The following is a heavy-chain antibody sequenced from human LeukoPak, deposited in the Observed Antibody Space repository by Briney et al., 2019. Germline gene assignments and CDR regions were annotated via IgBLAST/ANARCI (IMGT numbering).Heavy chain of an antibody. V-gene: IGHV3-9*01. CDR1: GFTFDDYA. D-gene: IGHD3-22*01. J-gene: IGHJ4*02. CDR2: ISWNSGSI. CDR3: AKDARYDSSGYYFDY. Sequence: GGSLRLSCAASGFTFDDYAMHWVRQAPGKGLEWVSGISWNSGSIGSADSVKGRFTISRGNAKNSLYLQMNSLRAEDTALYYCAKDARYDSSGYYFDYWGQGTLVTVSS.